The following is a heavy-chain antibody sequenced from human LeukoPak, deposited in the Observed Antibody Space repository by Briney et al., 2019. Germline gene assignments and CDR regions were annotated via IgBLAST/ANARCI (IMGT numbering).Heavy chain of an antibody. V-gene: IGHV5-51*01. D-gene: IGHD3-3*01. Sequence: PGESLQISCKASGSIFDYYWIAWGRQLPGKGVEWMGIIYPDDSDITYSPSFQGQVTISVDKSINTAYLQWSSLKASNTAIYYCARVGSVTNFGVVSYYFDYWGQGTLVTVSS. CDR2: IYPDDSDI. CDR1: GSIFDYYW. CDR3: ARVGSVTNFGVVSYYFDY. J-gene: IGHJ4*02.